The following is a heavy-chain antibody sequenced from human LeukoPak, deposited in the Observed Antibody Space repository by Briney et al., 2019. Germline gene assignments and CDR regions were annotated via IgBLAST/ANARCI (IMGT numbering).Heavy chain of an antibody. D-gene: IGHD2-15*01. CDR3: ARAQQVVGGGDH. J-gene: IGHJ4*02. CDR1: GYTFTDYY. CDR2: INPNSGGT. V-gene: IGHV1-2*06. Sequence: GASVKVSCKASGYTFTDYYIHWVRQAPGQGLEWMGRINPNSGGTNYAQKFQGRVTMTRDTPISTVYMELNRLRSDDSAVYYCARAQQVVGGGDHWGQGTLVTVSS.